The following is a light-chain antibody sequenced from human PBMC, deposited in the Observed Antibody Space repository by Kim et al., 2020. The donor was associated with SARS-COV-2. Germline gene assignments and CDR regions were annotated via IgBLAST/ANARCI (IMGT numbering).Light chain of an antibody. V-gene: IGKV3-20*01. CDR1: QRVTS. Sequence: SLAPRERATPSCSASQRVTSIAWYQFKPGQAPRLLIYGTSSRSTGIPVRFSGSGSGTDFTLTISRLESEDFAVYYCQQYDSSSWTFGQGTKVDIK. CDR3: QQYDSSSWT. J-gene: IGKJ1*01. CDR2: GTS.